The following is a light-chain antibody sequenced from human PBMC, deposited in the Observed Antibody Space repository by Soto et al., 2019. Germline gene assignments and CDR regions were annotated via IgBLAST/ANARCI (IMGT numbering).Light chain of an antibody. Sequence: QSALTQPHSVSGSPGQSVTISCTGTSSDVGGYKYVSWYQQKPGKAPKLIIYGVSRWPSGVPNRFSGSKSGNRASLTISGLQAEDEGDYYCCSYAGGPEVFGTGTKVTVL. CDR1: SSDVGGYKY. CDR2: GVS. J-gene: IGLJ1*01. CDR3: CSYAGGPEV. V-gene: IGLV2-11*01.